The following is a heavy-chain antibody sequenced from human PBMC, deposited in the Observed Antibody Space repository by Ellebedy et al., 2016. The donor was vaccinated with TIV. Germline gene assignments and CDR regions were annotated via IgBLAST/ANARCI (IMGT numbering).Heavy chain of an antibody. J-gene: IGHJ3*02. V-gene: IGHV3-7*01. Sequence: GESLKISCVDSGLTFSRYWMSWVRQTPGRGLEWVANIKQDGSDKNYVDSVKGRFTISRDNAKNSLYLQLNSLRVDDTAMYYCATDKVCFTFDIWGRGTMVTVSS. CDR1: GLTFSRYW. CDR2: IKQDGSDK. CDR3: ATDKVCFTFDI.